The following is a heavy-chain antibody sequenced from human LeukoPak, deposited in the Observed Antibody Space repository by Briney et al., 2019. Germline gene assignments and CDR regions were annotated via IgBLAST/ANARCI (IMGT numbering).Heavy chain of an antibody. CDR1: GYTFTSYG. J-gene: IGHJ3*01. D-gene: IGHD2-15*01. CDR3: ARGYCSGGSCSATRV. CDR2: ISAYNGNT. V-gene: IGHV1-18*01. Sequence: GASVKVSCKASGYTFTSYGISWVRQAPGQGLEWMGWISAYNGNTNYAQKLQGRVTMTTDTSTSTAYMELRSLRSDDTAVYYCARGYCSGGSCSATRVWGQGTMVTVSS.